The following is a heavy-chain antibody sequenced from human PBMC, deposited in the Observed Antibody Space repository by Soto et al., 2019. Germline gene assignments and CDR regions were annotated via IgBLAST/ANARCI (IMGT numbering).Heavy chain of an antibody. J-gene: IGHJ4*02. CDR3: ARAGVHRWPYFSDY. CDR1: GFTFSSYS. Sequence: PGGSLRLSCAASGFTFSSYSMNWVRQAPGKGLEWVSSISSSSSYIYYADSVKGRFTISRDNAKNSLYLQMNSLRAEDTAEYYSARAGVHRWPYFSDYWGQGTLVTVSS. CDR2: ISSSSSYI. D-gene: IGHD3-16*02. V-gene: IGHV3-21*01.